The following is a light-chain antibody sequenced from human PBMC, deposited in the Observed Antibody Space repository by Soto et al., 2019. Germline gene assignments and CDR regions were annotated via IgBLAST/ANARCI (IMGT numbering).Light chain of an antibody. V-gene: IGKV1-5*03. Sequence: DIQMTQSPSTLSASVGDRVTITCRASQSISSWLAWYQQKPGKAPKLLIYKASSLESEVPSRFSGSGSGTEFTVTISCLQPDDFATYYCQQYNSLYIFGQGTKLEIK. J-gene: IGKJ2*01. CDR2: KAS. CDR3: QQYNSLYI. CDR1: QSISSW.